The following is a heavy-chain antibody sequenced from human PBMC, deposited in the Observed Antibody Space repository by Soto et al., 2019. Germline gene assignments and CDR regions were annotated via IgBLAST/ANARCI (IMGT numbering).Heavy chain of an antibody. V-gene: IGHV4-31*11. Sequence: SLTCAVSGGSISSGGYSWSWIRQPPGKGLEWIGYIYYSGSTYYNPSLKSRVTISVDTSKNQFSLKLSSVTAADTAVYYCARSSTSANYFDYWGQGTLVTVSS. D-gene: IGHD2-2*01. CDR3: ARSSTSANYFDY. CDR1: GGSISSGGYS. CDR2: IYYSGST. J-gene: IGHJ4*02.